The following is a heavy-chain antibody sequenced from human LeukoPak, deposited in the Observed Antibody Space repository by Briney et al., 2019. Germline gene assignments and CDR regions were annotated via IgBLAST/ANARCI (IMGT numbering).Heavy chain of an antibody. V-gene: IGHV3-48*03. D-gene: IGHD3-10*02. CDR1: GFPFSSYE. CDR3: AELGITMIGGV. J-gene: IGHJ6*04. CDR2: ISSSGSTI. Sequence: GGSLRLSCAASGFPFSSYEMNWVRQAPGKGLEWVSYISSSGSTIYYADSVKGRFTISRDNAKNSLYLQMSSLRAEDTAVYYCAELGITMIGGVWGKGTTVTISS.